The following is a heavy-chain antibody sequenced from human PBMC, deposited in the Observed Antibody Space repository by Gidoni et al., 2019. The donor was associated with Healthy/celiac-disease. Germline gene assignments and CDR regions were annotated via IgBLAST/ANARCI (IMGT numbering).Heavy chain of an antibody. J-gene: IGHJ3*02. CDR2: ISSSSSYI. V-gene: IGHV3-21*01. CDR3: AREQATRGRSAFDI. D-gene: IGHD1-26*01. CDR1: GFPFSSYS. Sequence: EVPLVESGGGLVKPGGSLSLSCAASGFPFSSYSMNWVRQGPGKGLEWVSSISSSSSYIYYADSVKGRFTIARDNAKNSLYLQMNSLRAEDTAVYYCAREQATRGRSAFDIWGQGTMVTVSS.